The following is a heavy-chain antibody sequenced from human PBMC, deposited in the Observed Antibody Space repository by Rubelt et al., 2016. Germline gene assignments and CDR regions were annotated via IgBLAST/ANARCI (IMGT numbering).Heavy chain of an antibody. Sequence: QVQLQQWGAGLLKPSETLSLTCAVYGGSFSDYYWSWIRQPPGKGLEWIGEINHGGSTNYNPSRKSRVTISVDTSKNQFSLRLSSVTAADTAGYYCARYSYGLEGMDVWGQGTTVTVSS. CDR3: ARYSYGLEGMDV. J-gene: IGHJ6*02. V-gene: IGHV4-34*01. D-gene: IGHD5-18*01. CDR2: INHGGST. CDR1: GGSFSDYY.